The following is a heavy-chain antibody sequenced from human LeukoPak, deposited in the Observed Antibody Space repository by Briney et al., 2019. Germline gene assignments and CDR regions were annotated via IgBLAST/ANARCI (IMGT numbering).Heavy chain of an antibody. CDR1: GFTFSIYS. J-gene: IGHJ4*02. CDR2: ISSSSSYI. Sequence: GGSLRLSCAASGFTFSIYSMNWVRQAPGKGLEWVSSISSSSSYIYYADSVKGRFTISRDNAKNSLYLQMNSLRAEDTAVYYCASYGSGVIDYWGQGTLVTVSS. CDR3: ASYGSGVIDY. D-gene: IGHD3-10*01. V-gene: IGHV3-21*01.